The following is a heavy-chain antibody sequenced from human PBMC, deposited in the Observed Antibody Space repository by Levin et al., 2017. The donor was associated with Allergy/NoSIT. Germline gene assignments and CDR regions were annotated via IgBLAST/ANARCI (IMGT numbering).Heavy chain of an antibody. CDR1: GFSLSTSGVG. Sequence: SGPTLVKPTQTLTLTCTFSGFSLSTSGVGVGWIRQPPGKALEWLALIYWNDDKRYSPSLKSRLTITKDTSKNQVVLTMTNMDPVDTATYYCAHLIWKYYGSGRERRAFDIWGQGTMVTVSS. CDR3: AHLIWKYYGSGRERRAFDI. J-gene: IGHJ3*02. CDR2: IYWNDDK. D-gene: IGHD3-10*01. V-gene: IGHV2-5*01.